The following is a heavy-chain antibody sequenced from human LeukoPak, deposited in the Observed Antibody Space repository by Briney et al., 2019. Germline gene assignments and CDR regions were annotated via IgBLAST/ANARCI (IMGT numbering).Heavy chain of an antibody. CDR2: IYYSGST. D-gene: IGHD2-2*01. V-gene: IGHV4-4*02. CDR1: GGSISSSNW. CDR3: ARASRGRRAAAPTRYFDY. Sequence: PSETLSLTCAVSGGSISSSNWWSWVRQPPGKGLEWIGYIYYSGSTNYNPSLKSRVTISVDTSKNQFSLKLSSVTAADTAVYYCARASRGRRAAAPTRYFDYWGQGTLVTVSS. J-gene: IGHJ4*02.